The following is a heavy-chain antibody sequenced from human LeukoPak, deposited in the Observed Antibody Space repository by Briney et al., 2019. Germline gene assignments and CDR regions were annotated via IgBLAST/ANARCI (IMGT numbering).Heavy chain of an antibody. D-gene: IGHD6-13*01. J-gene: IGHJ6*03. CDR3: GRRRGYSSSWYAHRPYYYYYYMDV. CDR1: GGSFSGYY. V-gene: IGHV4-34*01. CDR2: INHSGST. Sequence: SETLSLTCAVYGGSFSGYYWSWIRQPPGKGLEWIGEINHSGSTNYNPSLKSRVTISVDTSKNQFSLKLSSVTAADTAVYYCGRRRGYSSSWYAHRPYYYYYYMDVWGKGTRVTISS.